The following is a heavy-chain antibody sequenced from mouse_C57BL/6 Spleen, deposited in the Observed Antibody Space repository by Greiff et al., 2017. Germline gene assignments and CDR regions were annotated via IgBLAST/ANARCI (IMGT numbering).Heavy chain of an antibody. CDR3: ASSGTLFAY. D-gene: IGHD4-1*01. V-gene: IGHV1-61*01. J-gene: IGHJ3*01. CDR2: IYPSDSEP. Sequence: VQLQQPGAELVRPGSSVKLSCKASGYTFTSYGMDWVKQRPGHGLEWIGIIYPSDSEPHSIQKFKDKATLTVDQSSRPAYMPLRRLPSADYAVYYSASSGTLFAYRGQGTLVTVSA. CDR1: GYTFTSYG.